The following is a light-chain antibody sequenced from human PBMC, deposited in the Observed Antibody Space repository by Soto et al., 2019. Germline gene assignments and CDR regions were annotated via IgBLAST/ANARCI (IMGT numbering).Light chain of an antibody. CDR2: EIS. J-gene: IGLJ1*01. V-gene: IGLV2-14*01. Sequence: QSALTQPASVSESPGQSITISCTGTSSDVGASDFVSWYQQHPGKAPELIIYEISNRPSGVSNRFSGSKSGNTASLTISGLQAEDEAEYYCSSYTTSSTPLYVFGTGTKVTVL. CDR1: SSDVGASDF. CDR3: SSYTTSSTPLYV.